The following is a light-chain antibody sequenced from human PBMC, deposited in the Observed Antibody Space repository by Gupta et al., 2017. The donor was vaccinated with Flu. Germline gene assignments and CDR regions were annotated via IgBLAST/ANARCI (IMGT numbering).Light chain of an antibody. Sequence: EIVLTQSPATLSLSPGERATLSCRASQSITTSLAWFQHKPGQAPRLLIYDASNRAAGIPARFSGSGSGTDFTLTISSLEPEDFAVYYCHQRDNWPLTFGGGTKVEMK. J-gene: IGKJ4*01. CDR3: HQRDNWPLT. CDR2: DAS. CDR1: QSITTS. V-gene: IGKV3-11*01.